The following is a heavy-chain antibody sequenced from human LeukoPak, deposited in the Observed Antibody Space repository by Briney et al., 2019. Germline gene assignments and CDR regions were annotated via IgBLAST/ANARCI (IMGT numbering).Heavy chain of an antibody. D-gene: IGHD6-6*01. Sequence: GGSLRLSCAASGFTFSTYWMTWVRQAPGKGLEWVANIKQDGSEKYYVDSVKGRFTISRDNAKNSLYLQMNSLRAEDTAVYYCARGSIAEPYYYYFMDVWGKGTTVTVSS. CDR3: ARGSIAEPYYYYFMDV. J-gene: IGHJ6*03. CDR2: IKQDGSEK. V-gene: IGHV3-7*01. CDR1: GFTFSTYW.